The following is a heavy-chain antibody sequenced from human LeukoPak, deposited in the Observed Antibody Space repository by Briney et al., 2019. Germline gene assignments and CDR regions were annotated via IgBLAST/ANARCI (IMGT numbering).Heavy chain of an antibody. D-gene: IGHD3-16*02. V-gene: IGHV4-34*01. CDR2: INHSGST. CDR1: GGSFSGYY. J-gene: IGHJ4*02. CDR3: ARRRGGYVWGSYRPPFDY. Sequence: SETLSLTCAVYGGSFSGYYWSWIRQPPGKGLEWIGEINHSGSTNYNPSLKSRVTISVDTSKNQFSLKLSSVTAADTAVYYCARRRGGYVWGSYRPPFDYWGQGTLVTVSS.